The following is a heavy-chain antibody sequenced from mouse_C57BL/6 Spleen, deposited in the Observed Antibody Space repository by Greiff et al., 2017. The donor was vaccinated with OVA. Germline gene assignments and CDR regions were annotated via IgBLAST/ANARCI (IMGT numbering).Heavy chain of an antibody. CDR3: ARGDYGSSYEGYFDV. V-gene: IGHV3-6*01. CDR2: ISYDGSN. CDR1: GYSITSGYY. J-gene: IGHJ1*03. D-gene: IGHD1-1*01. Sequence: ESGPGLVKPSQSLSLTCSVTGYSITSGYYWNWIRQFPGNKLEWMGYISYDGSNNYNPSLKNRISITRDTSKNQFFLKLNSVTTEDTATYYCARGDYGSSYEGYFDVWGTGTTVTVSS.